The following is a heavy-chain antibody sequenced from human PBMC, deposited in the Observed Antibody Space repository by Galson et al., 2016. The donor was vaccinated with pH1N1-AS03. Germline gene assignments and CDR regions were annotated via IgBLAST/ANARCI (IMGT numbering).Heavy chain of an antibody. CDR3: ARGKRDGYNVGAVEY. J-gene: IGHJ4*02. D-gene: IGHD5-24*01. CDR1: GDTFSNYA. V-gene: IGHV1-69*10. CDR2: VIPTLGIT. Sequence: SVKVSCKASGDTFSNYAISWVRQAPGQGLEWMGGVIPTLGITKHAQNFQDRVTITADKSTSTVYLALSSLRSEDTAAYYCARGKRDGYNVGAVEYWGQGTQVTVSS.